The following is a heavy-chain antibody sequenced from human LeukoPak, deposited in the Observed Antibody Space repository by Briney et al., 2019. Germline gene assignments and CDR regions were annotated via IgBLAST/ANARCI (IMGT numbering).Heavy chain of an antibody. D-gene: IGHD3-10*01. V-gene: IGHV4-4*07. CDR1: AGSDFNYY. CDR2: IYTDRST. J-gene: IGHJ4*02. Sequence: PSETLSLTCSVSAGSDFNYYWTWLRQPAGKGLEWIGRIYTDRSTDYNPSLKSRVSMSVDTSKTQFSLKLSSLTAADTALYYCARDAGDGSGSYILDYWGQGTLVTVSS. CDR3: ARDAGDGSGSYILDY.